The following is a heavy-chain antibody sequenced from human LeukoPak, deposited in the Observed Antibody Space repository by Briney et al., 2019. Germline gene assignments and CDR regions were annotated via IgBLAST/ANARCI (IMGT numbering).Heavy chain of an antibody. CDR3: ARDGSRGDDGFDI. Sequence: SETLSLTCAVYGGSFSGYYWSWVRQPPGKGLEWIGSIYYSGSTYYTPSLKSRVTISVDTSKNQFSLKLSSVTAADTAVYYCARDGSRGDDGFDIWGQGTMVTVSS. CDR2: IYYSGST. D-gene: IGHD5-24*01. J-gene: IGHJ3*02. V-gene: IGHV4-34*01. CDR1: GGSFSGYY.